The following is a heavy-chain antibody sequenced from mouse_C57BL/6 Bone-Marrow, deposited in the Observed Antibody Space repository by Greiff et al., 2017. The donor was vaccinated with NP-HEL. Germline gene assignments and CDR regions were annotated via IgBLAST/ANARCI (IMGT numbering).Heavy chain of an antibody. Sequence: EVKLMESEGGLVQPGSSMKLSCTASGFTFSDYYMAWVRQVPEKGLEWVANINYDGSSTYYLDSLKSRFIISRDNAKNILYLQMSSLKSEDTATYYCARARDITTVVYFDYWGQGTTLTVSS. CDR1: GFTFSDYY. CDR3: ARARDITTVVYFDY. D-gene: IGHD1-1*01. J-gene: IGHJ2*01. V-gene: IGHV5-16*01. CDR2: INYDGSST.